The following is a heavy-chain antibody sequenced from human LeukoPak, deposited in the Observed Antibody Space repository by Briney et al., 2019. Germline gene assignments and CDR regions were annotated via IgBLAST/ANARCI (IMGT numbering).Heavy chain of an antibody. D-gene: IGHD1-1*01. CDR2: ISWNSGSI. V-gene: IGHV3-9*01. CDR3: AKGDDLDY. Sequence: PGRSLRLSCAASGFTFDDYAMHWVRQAPGKGLEWVSGISWNSGSIDYADSVKGRFTISRDNAKNSLYLQMNSLRAEDTALYYCAKGDDLDYWGQGTTVTVSS. J-gene: IGHJ4*02. CDR1: GFTFDDYA.